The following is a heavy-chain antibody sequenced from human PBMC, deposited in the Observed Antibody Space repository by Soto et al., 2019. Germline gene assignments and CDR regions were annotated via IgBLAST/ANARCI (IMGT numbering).Heavy chain of an antibody. CDR3: ARAGAWSGYPNWFDP. J-gene: IGHJ5*02. CDR1: GFTFSSYW. Sequence: PGGSLRLTCGASGFTFSSYWMSWVRQAPGKGLEWVANIKQDGSEKYYVDSVKGRFTISRDNAKNSLYLQMNSLRAEDTAVYYCARAGAWSGYPNWFDPWGQGTLVTVSS. CDR2: IKQDGSEK. D-gene: IGHD3-3*01. V-gene: IGHV3-7*01.